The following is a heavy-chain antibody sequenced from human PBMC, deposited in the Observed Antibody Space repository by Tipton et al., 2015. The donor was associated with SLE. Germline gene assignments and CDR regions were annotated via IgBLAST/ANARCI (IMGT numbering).Heavy chain of an antibody. J-gene: IGHJ4*02. Sequence: SLRLSCAASGFTVSSNYMSWVRQAPGKGLEWVSVIYSGGSTYYADSVKGRFTISRDNSKNTLYLQMNSLRAEDTAVYYCAKVVAATPHYFDYWGQGTLVTVSS. V-gene: IGHV3-53*01. CDR2: IYSGGST. CDR3: AKVVAATPHYFDY. CDR1: GFTVSSNY. D-gene: IGHD2-15*01.